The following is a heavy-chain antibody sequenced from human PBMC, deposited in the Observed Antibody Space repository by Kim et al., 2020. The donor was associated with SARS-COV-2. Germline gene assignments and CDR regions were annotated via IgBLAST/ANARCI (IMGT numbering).Heavy chain of an antibody. D-gene: IGHD4-17*01. CDR1: GFTFSSYA. V-gene: IGHV3-30*04. J-gene: IGHJ4*02. CDR3: ARARTNDYPFSPLG. Sequence: GGSLRLSCAASGFTFSSYAMHWVRQAPGKGLEWVAVISYDGSNKYYADSVKGRFTISRDNSKNTLYLQMNSLRAEDTAVYYCARARTNDYPFSPLGWGQGNLVTVSS. CDR2: ISYDGSNK.